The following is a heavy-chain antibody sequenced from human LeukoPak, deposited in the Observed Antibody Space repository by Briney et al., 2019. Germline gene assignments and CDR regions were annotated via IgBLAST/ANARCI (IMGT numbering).Heavy chain of an antibody. Sequence: GGSLRLSCAASGFTFSSYAMAWVRQAPGKGLGWVSSIFDGGDTKDYADSVKGRFTTSRDNSKNELYLQMNSLTAEDTAVYFCAKDSTMWPHYFDHWGQGILVIVSS. CDR3: AKDSTMWPHYFDH. V-gene: IGHV3-23*01. D-gene: IGHD2-21*01. CDR1: GFTFSSYA. CDR2: IFDGGDTK. J-gene: IGHJ4*02.